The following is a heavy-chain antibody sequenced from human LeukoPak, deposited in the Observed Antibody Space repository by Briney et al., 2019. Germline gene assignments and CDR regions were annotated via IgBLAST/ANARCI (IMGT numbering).Heavy chain of an antibody. D-gene: IGHD1-26*01. J-gene: IGHJ4*02. CDR2: INQDGSEK. Sequence: GGSLRLSCAASGFTFTTYWMSWVRQAPGTGLEWVASINQDGSEKNYVDSVKGRFTISRDNGKNSLYLQMNSLRDEDTAVYYCARGSGDFDYWGQGTLVTVSS. CDR3: ARGSGDFDY. CDR1: GFTFTTYW. V-gene: IGHV3-7*04.